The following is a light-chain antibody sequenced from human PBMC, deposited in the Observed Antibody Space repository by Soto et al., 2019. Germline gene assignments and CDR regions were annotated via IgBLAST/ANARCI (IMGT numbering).Light chain of an antibody. CDR1: RGITTY. V-gene: IGKV1-39*01. Sequence: GDRVNITCRASRGITTYLSWFQQKPGKAPKLLVYGASSLQSGVPSRFSGSGSGTEFTLTISSLQSEDFATYYCQQSYTTPITFGQGTRLEIK. J-gene: IGKJ5*01. CDR2: GAS. CDR3: QQSYTTPIT.